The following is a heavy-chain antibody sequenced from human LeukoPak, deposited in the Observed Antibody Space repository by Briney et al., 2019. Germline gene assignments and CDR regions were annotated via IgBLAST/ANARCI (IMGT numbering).Heavy chain of an antibody. D-gene: IGHD6-19*01. CDR1: GYTFTGYD. CDR3: ARQLYSSGWNYYYYYYMDV. Sequence: ASVKVSCKASGYTFTGYDINWVRQATGQGLEWMGWMNPNSGNTGYAQKFQGRVTMTRNTSISTAYMELSSLRSEDTAVYYCARQLYSSGWNYYYYYYMDVWGKGTTVTISS. CDR2: MNPNSGNT. J-gene: IGHJ6*03. V-gene: IGHV1-8*01.